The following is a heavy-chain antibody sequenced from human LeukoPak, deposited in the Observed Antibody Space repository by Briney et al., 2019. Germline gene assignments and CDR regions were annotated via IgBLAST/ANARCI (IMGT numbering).Heavy chain of an antibody. J-gene: IGHJ4*02. CDR3: ARGQSVYGDYVDY. CDR1: GGSFSGYY. V-gene: IGHV4-34*01. CDR2: INHSGST. Sequence: SETLSLTCAVYGGSFSGYYWSWIRRPPGKGLEWIGEINHSGSTNYNPSLKSRVTISVDTSKNQFSLKLSSVTAADTTVYYCARGQSVYGDYVDYWGQGTLVTVSS. D-gene: IGHD4-17*01.